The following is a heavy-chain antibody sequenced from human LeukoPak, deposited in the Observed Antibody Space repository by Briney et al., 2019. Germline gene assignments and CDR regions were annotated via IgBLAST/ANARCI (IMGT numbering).Heavy chain of an antibody. CDR3: ARGSSGWYDF. J-gene: IGHJ5*01. Sequence: GGSLRLSCAASGFTFSSYEMNWVRQAPGKGLEWVSYISSSGSTIYYADSVKGRFTISRDNAKNSLCLQMNSLRAEDTAVYYCARGSSGWYDFWGQGTLVTVSS. V-gene: IGHV3-48*03. D-gene: IGHD6-19*01. CDR2: ISSSGSTI. CDR1: GFTFSSYE.